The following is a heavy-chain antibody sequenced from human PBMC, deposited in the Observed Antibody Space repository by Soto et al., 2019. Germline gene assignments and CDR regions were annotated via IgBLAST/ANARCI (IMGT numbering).Heavy chain of an antibody. V-gene: IGHV1-24*01. J-gene: IGHJ3*02. CDR3: VTDASSSHHAFDI. CDR2: FDPEDGET. Sequence: ASVKVSCKVSGYTLTELSMHWVRQAPGKGLEWMGGFDPEDGETIYAQKFQGRVTMTEDTSTDTAYMELSSLRSEDTAVYYCVTDASSSHHAFDIWGQGTMVTVSS. CDR1: GYTLTELS. D-gene: IGHD6-13*01.